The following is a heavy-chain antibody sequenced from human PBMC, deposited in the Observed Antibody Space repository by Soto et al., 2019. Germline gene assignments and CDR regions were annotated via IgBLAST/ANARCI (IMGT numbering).Heavy chain of an antibody. CDR2: IFGDYDK. CDR1: GFSLTRNGVG. CDR3: AHRGMYFHFGS. J-gene: IGHJ4*02. D-gene: IGHD3-16*01. Sequence: QITLKGSGPTLVSPTQTLTLTCTFSGFSLTRNGVGVGWIRQPPGKALEWLALIFGDYDKRYSPSLRNSITITKDSSKNQVVLTMIAMDLEDTAKYFCAHRGMYFHFGSWGQGTLVTVSS. V-gene: IGHV2-5*02.